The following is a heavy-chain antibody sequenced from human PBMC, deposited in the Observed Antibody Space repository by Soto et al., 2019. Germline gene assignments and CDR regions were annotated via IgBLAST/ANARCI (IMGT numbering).Heavy chain of an antibody. J-gene: IGHJ4*02. CDR1: GGSISSGGYY. CDR3: ARRTGSTPWFDY. D-gene: IGHD1-7*01. V-gene: IGHV4-31*03. Sequence: QVQLQESGPGLVKPSQTLSLTCTVSGGSISSGGYYWSWIRHHPGKGLEWIGYIYYSGSTYYNPSIKSRVTISVDTSENQFSLKLSSVTAEDTAVYYCARRTGSTPWFDYWGQGTLVTVSS. CDR2: IYYSGST.